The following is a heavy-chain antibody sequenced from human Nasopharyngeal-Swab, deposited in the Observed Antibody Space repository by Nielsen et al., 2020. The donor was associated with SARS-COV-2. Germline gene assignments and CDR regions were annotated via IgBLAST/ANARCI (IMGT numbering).Heavy chain of an antibody. V-gene: IGHV3-23*01. Sequence: GESLKISCAASGFIFSNYAMSWVRQAPGKGLEWVSSIGGSGDSTFYADSVKGRFTISRDRSENTLYLQMNSLRVEDTAVYYCAKNTFMADTYSYYMDVWGKGATVTVSS. CDR1: GFIFSNYA. CDR2: IGGSGDST. J-gene: IGHJ6*03. D-gene: IGHD3-3*02. CDR3: AKNTFMADTYSYYMDV.